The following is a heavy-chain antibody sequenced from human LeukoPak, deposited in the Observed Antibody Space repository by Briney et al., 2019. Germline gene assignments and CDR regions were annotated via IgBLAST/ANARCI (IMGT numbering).Heavy chain of an antibody. J-gene: IGHJ4*02. V-gene: IGHV3-21*01. CDR1: GFTFKSYS. CDR3: ARERECSTSCAFDS. CDR2: ISGSSKYI. D-gene: IGHD2-2*01. Sequence: GGSLRLSCAASGFTFKSYSMNWVRQAPGKGLEWVSSISGSSKYIYYADSVKGRFTITRDTARDSLYLQMNSLRGDDTAVYYCARERECSTSCAFDSWGQGTLVTVSS.